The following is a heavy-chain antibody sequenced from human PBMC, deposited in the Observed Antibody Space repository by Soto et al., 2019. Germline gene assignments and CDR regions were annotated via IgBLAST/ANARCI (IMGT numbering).Heavy chain of an antibody. Sequence: SETLSLTCTVSGGSIYRSDYHWGWIRQPPGKGLEWIGSIFYDGSTYYNPSLKSRVTISVDTSRNQVSLNLSPVSAADTAVFYCVRQHWEHNYYSAMDVWGQGTTVTVS. CDR3: VRQHWEHNYYSAMDV. D-gene: IGHD3-22*01. J-gene: IGHJ6*02. CDR1: GGSIYRSDYH. V-gene: IGHV4-39*01. CDR2: IFYDGST.